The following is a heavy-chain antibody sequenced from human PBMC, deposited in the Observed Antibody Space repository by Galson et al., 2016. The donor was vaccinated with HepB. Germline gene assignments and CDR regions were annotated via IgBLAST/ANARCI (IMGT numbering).Heavy chain of an antibody. CDR2: ITGSGGST. J-gene: IGHJ4*02. Sequence: SLRLSCAASGFTLSIYAMNWVRQAPGKGLEWVSAITGSGGSTYYADSVKGRFTISRDNSKNTLYLQMNSLRAEDTAVYYCAKELGALGQQKCDYWGQGTLVTVAS. CDR1: GFTLSIYA. D-gene: IGHD1-26*01. V-gene: IGHV3-23*01. CDR3: AKELGALGQQKCDY.